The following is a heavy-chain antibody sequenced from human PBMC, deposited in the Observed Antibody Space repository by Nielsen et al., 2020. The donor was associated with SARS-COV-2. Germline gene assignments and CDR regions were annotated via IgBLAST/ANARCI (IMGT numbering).Heavy chain of an antibody. J-gene: IGHJ4*02. CDR3: ARDRGTIVEPAATIYDY. Sequence: SETLSLTCTVSGGSISSGGYYWSWIRQHPGKGLEWIGYIYYSGSTYYNPSLKSRVTISVDTSKNQFSLKLSSVTAADTAVYYCARDRGTIVEPAATIYDYWGQGTLVTVSS. CDR1: GGSISSGGYY. D-gene: IGHD2-2*01. V-gene: IGHV4-31*03. CDR2: IYYSGST.